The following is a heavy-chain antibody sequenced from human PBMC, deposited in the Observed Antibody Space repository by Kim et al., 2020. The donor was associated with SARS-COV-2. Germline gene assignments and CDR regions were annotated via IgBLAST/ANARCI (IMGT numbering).Heavy chain of an antibody. J-gene: IGHJ4*02. CDR1: GYTFTSYA. CDR2: INAGNGNT. D-gene: IGHD3-9*01. CDR3: ALSMNYDMLTGYFGNDY. V-gene: IGHV1-3*01. Sequence: ASVKVSCKASGYTFTSYAMHWVRQAPGQRLEWMGWINAGNGNTKYSQKFQGRVTITRDTSASTAYMELSSLRSEDTAVYYCALSMNYDMLTGYFGNDYWGQGTLVTVSS.